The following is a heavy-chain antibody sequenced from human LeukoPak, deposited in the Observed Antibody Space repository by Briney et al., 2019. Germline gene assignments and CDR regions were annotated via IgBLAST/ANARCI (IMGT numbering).Heavy chain of an antibody. CDR3: ARSPDILPGENFDY. CDR2: INPNSGGT. Sequence: ASLKVSCKASGYTFTDYYMHWVRQAPGQGLEWTGWINPNSGGTNYAQKFYARVTMTRDTSISTAYMELSRLRSDDTAVFYCARSPDILPGENFDYWGQGTLVTVSS. CDR1: GYTFTDYY. V-gene: IGHV1-2*02. D-gene: IGHD3-9*01. J-gene: IGHJ4*02.